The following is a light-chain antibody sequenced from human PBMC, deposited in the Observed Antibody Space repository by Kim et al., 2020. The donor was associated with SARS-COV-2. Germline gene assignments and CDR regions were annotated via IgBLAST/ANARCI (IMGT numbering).Light chain of an antibody. Sequence: DIQMTQSPSTLSASVGDTVTITCRASQSISIWLAWYQQKPGKAPKLLIYKASRLNMGVPLRFSGTSSGAEFFLTIYDLQPDDFATYYCQQYYTPITFGGGTKVDIK. J-gene: IGKJ4*01. CDR3: QQYYTPIT. V-gene: IGKV1-5*03. CDR2: KAS. CDR1: QSISIW.